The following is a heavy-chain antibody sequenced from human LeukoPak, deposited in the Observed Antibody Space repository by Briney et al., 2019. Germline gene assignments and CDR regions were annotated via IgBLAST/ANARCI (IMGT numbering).Heavy chain of an antibody. J-gene: IGHJ6*02. V-gene: IGHV3-21*01. Sequence: GGSLRLSCAVSGFTFSSYSMTCVRQAPGKGLEWVSSISSSSRYIYYADSVKGRFNISRDNAKNILYVQMNSLRAEDTAVYYCARGVRDCSSTSLYYYYYGMDVWGQGTTVTVSS. CDR3: ARGVRDCSSTSLYYYYYGMDV. D-gene: IGHD2-2*01. CDR1: GFTFSSYS. CDR2: ISSSSRYI.